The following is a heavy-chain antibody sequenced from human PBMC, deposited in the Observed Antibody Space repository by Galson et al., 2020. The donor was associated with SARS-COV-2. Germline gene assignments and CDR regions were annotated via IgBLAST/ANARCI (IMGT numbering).Heavy chain of an antibody. CDR3: VRDPSSSWYNWFDP. J-gene: IGHJ5*02. Sequence: GGSLRLSCAASGFTFSRYEMHWVRHAPGKGLEWVSYISSSGSTKYYADSVRGRFTISRDNTQNSLHLQMDSLTAEDTALYYCVRDPSSSWYNWFDPWGQGTLVTVSS. CDR1: GFTFSRYE. D-gene: IGHD6-13*01. CDR2: ISSSGSTK. V-gene: IGHV3-48*03.